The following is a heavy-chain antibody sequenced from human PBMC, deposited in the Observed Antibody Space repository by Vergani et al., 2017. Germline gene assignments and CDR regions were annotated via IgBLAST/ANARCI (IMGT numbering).Heavy chain of an antibody. CDR1: GFTVSSNY. Sequence: EVQLVESGGGLVQPGGSLRLSCAASGFTVSSNYMSWVRQAPGKGLEWVSVIYSGGSTYYADSVKGRFTISRDNCKNTLYLQMNRLRAEDTAVYYCAKSWYWGYFDYWGQGTLVTVSS. CDR2: IYSGGST. J-gene: IGHJ4*02. D-gene: IGHD6-13*01. V-gene: IGHV3-66*01. CDR3: AKSWYWGYFDY.